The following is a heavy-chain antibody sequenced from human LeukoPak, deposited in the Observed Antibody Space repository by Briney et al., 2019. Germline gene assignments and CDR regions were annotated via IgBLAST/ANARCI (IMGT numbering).Heavy chain of an antibody. CDR1: GVSISSGGYY. D-gene: IGHD4-17*01. J-gene: IGHJ1*01. CDR2: IYYSGST. CDR3: ARGTGTSYPF. V-gene: IGHV4-31*03. Sequence: PSETLSLTCTVSGVSISSGGYYWTWIRQHPGKGLEWVGYIYYSGSTSYNPSLESRVSISVDTSKNQFSLKLSSATAADTAVYYCARGTGTSYPFWGQGTLVTVSS.